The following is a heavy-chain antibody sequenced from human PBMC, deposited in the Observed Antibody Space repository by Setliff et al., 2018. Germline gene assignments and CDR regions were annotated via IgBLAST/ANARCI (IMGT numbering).Heavy chain of an antibody. CDR2: INPSSGRT. D-gene: IGHD3-22*01. CDR3: ARDVFPYHYEGAFDI. J-gene: IGHJ3*02. CDR1: GYTFTSHY. V-gene: IGHV1-46*01. Sequence: ASVKVSCKASGYTFTSHYMHWVRQAPGLGLEWMGTINPSSGRTSYAQKFQGRVTMTRDTSTSTVYRDMSSQRSEGTAVYYCARDVFPYHYEGAFDIWGQGTMVTVSS.